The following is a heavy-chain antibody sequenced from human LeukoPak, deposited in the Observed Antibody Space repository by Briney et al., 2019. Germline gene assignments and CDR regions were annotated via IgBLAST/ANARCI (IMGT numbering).Heavy chain of an antibody. CDR3: AKGIKSPGIRGGYGDCGAGY. CDR2: ISYDGSNK. V-gene: IGHV3-30*18. CDR1: GFTFSSYG. J-gene: IGHJ4*02. Sequence: GGSLRLSCAASGFTFSSYGMHWVRQAPGKGLEWVAVISYDGSNKYYADSVKGRFTISRDNSKNTLYLQMNSLRAEDTAVYYCAKGIKSPGIRGGYGDCGAGYWGQGTLVTVSS. D-gene: IGHD4-17*01.